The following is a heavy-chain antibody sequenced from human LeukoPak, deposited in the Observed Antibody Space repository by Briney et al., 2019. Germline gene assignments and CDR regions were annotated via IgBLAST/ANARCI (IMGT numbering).Heavy chain of an antibody. CDR1: GYTFTSYD. J-gene: IGHJ4*02. CDR3: ARGMDGGYSDY. V-gene: IGHV1-8*01. D-gene: IGHD2-15*01. CDR2: MNPNSGNT. Sequence: GASVKVSCKASGYTFTSYDINWVRQATGQGLEWMGWMNPNSGNTGYAQKFQGRVTITADESTSTAYMELSSLRSEDTAVYYCARGMDGGYSDYWGQGTLVTVSS.